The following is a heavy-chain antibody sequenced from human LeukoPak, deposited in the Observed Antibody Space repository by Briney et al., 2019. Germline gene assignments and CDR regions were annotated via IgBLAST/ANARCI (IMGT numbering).Heavy chain of an antibody. V-gene: IGHV3-30*01. CDR2: ISHDEVST. Sequence: GGSLTLSCAASGFTFSRHPMHWVRQAPGKGLEWVALISHDEVSTYYVDSVKGRFTISRDKSKNTLFLQMNSLRPEDTAVYYCARQATSLGYFYSYLDVWGTGTTVTVSS. CDR1: GFTFSRHP. CDR3: ARQATSLGYFYSYLDV. J-gene: IGHJ6*03.